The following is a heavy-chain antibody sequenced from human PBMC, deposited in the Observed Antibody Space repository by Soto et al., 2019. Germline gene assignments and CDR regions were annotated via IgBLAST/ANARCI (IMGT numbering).Heavy chain of an antibody. D-gene: IGHD3-9*01. V-gene: IGHV3-7*03. J-gene: IGHJ6*02. CDR3: ARCRYDILTGLARAYYYYYYGMDV. CDR1: GFTFSSYW. Sequence: EVQLVESGGGLVQPGGSLRLSCAASGFTFSSYWMSWVRQAPGKGLEWVANIKQAGSEKYYVDSVKGRFTISRDNAKNSLYLQMNSLRAEDTAVYYCARCRYDILTGLARAYYYYYYGMDVWGQGTTVTVSS. CDR2: IKQAGSEK.